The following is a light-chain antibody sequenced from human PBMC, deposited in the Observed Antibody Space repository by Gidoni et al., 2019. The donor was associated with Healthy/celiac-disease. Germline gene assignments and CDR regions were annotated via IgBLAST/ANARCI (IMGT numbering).Light chain of an antibody. CDR2: QDS. CDR1: KLGDKY. V-gene: IGLV3-1*01. Sequence: YELTQPPSVYVSPGKTASITCSGDKLGDKYACWYQQKPGQSPVLVIYQDSKRPSGIPERFSGSNSGNTATLTISGTQAMDEADYYCQAWDSSTVVFGGGTKLTVL. CDR3: QAWDSSTVV. J-gene: IGLJ2*01.